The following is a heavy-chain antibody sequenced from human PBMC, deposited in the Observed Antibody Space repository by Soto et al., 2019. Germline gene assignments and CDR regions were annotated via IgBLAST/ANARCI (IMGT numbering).Heavy chain of an antibody. V-gene: IGHV3-21*01. CDR3: ARDPPAAAGPTYFDY. D-gene: IGHD6-13*01. CDR1: GFTFISYS. Sequence: GGSLRLSCAASGFTFISYSMNWVLQAPWKGLEWVSPISSSSSSYIYYADSVKGRFTISRDNAKNSLYLQMNSLRAEDTAVYYCARDPPAAAGPTYFDYWGQGTLVTVSS. CDR2: ISSSSSSYI. J-gene: IGHJ4*02.